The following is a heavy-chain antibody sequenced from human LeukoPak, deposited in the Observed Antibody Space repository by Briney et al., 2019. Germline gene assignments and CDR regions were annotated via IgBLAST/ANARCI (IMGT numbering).Heavy chain of an antibody. Sequence: SETLSLTCTVSGGSISSGGYYWSWIRQHPGMGLEWIGYIYYSGSTYYNPSLKSRVTISVDTSKNQFSLKLSSVTAADTAVYYCARGGYSYGPQEWYWFDPWGQGTLVTVSS. J-gene: IGHJ5*02. V-gene: IGHV4-31*03. CDR2: IYYSGST. D-gene: IGHD5-18*01. CDR3: ARGGYSYGPQEWYWFDP. CDR1: GGSISSGGYY.